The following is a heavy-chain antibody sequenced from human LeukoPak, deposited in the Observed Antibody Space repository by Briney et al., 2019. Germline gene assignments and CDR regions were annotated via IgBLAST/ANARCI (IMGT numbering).Heavy chain of an antibody. CDR3: ARDCSSTSCSDAFDI. CDR1: GFTVSSNY. J-gene: IGHJ3*02. Sequence: PGGSLRLSCAASGFTVSSNYMSWVSQAPGKGLEWVSVIYSGGSTYYADSVKGRFTISRDNSKNTLYLQMNSLRAEDTAVYYCARDCSSTSCSDAFDIWGQGTMVTVSS. CDR2: IYSGGST. D-gene: IGHD2-2*01. V-gene: IGHV3-53*01.